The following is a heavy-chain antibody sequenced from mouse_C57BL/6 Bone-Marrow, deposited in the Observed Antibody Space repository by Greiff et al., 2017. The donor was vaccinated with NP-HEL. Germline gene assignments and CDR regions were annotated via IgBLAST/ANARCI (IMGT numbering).Heavy chain of an antibody. V-gene: IGHV5-2*01. CDR3: ASYYSNYVDY. CDR2: INSDGGST. D-gene: IGHD2-5*01. CDR1: EYEFPSHD. Sequence: EVQRVESGGDLVKPGGSLKLSCESNEYEFPSHDMSWVRKTPEKRLELVAAINSDGGSTYYPDTMERRFIISRDTTKKPLYLQMSSLRSEDTALYYCASYYSNYVDYWGQGTSVTVSS. J-gene: IGHJ4*01.